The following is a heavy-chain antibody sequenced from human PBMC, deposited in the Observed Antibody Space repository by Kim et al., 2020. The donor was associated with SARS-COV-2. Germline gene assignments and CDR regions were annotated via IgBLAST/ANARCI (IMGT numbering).Heavy chain of an antibody. CDR2: IYTSGST. CDR3: ARDGTPLDLSWYFDL. Sequence: SETLSLTCTVSGGSISSYYWSWIRQPAGKGLEWIGRIYTSGSTNYNPSLKSRVTMSVDTSKNQFSLKLSSVTAADTAVYYCARDGTPLDLSWYFDLWGRGTLVTVSS. CDR1: GGSISSYY. D-gene: IGHD1-1*01. V-gene: IGHV4-4*07. J-gene: IGHJ2*01.